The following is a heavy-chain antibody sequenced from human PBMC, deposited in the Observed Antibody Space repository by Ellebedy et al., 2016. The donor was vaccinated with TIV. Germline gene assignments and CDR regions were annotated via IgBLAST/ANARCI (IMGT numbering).Heavy chain of an antibody. CDR1: GGSISSSNW. CDR3: ARGGYYYDSSGYYRIDY. CDR2: IYHSGST. Sequence: GSLRLSXAVSGGSISSSNWWSWVRQPPGKGLEWIGEIYHSGSTYYNPSLKSRVTISVDTSKNQFSLKLSSVTAADTAVYYCARGGYYYDSSGYYRIDYWGQGTLVTVSS. J-gene: IGHJ4*02. V-gene: IGHV4-4*02. D-gene: IGHD3-22*01.